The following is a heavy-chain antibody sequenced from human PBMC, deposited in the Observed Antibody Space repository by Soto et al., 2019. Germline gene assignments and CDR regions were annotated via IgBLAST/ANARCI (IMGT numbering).Heavy chain of an antibody. D-gene: IGHD3-10*01. J-gene: IGHJ6*02. Sequence: GGSLRLSCAASGFTFSNYDMHWVRQDSGKGLEWVSTVGTAGDTYYIGSVKGRFTISRENAKNSLYLQMNSLRAEDTAVYYCARDRVWFGGITGLDVWGQGTTVTVSS. CDR1: GFTFSNYD. CDR3: ARDRVWFGGITGLDV. CDR2: VGTAGDT. V-gene: IGHV3-13*01.